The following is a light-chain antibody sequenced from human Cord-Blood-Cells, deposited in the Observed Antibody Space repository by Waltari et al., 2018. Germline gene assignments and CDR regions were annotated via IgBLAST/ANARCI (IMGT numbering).Light chain of an antibody. Sequence: QSALTQPASVSGSPGQSITISCTGTSSDVGSYNLVSWYQQHPGKAPKLMIYEGSKRPSGVSNRFSGSKSGNTASLTISGLQADDEADYYCCSYAGSSTLVFGGG. V-gene: IGLV2-23*01. CDR2: EGS. CDR3: CSYAGSSTLV. J-gene: IGLJ2*01. CDR1: SSDVGSYNL.